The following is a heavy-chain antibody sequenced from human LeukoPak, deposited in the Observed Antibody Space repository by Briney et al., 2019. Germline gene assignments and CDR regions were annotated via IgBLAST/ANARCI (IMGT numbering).Heavy chain of an antibody. CDR3: ARAWRGIRGFDH. CDR1: GFTLSDSY. Sequence: GGSLRLSCAASGFTLSDSYMSWIRQAPGKGLEWISYISSSGSSIYYADSVKGRFTISRDNAKNSLYLQMNSLRAEDTAVYYCARAWRGIRGFDHWGQGTLVTVSS. J-gene: IGHJ4*02. D-gene: IGHD1-1*01. V-gene: IGHV3-11*01. CDR2: ISSSGSSI.